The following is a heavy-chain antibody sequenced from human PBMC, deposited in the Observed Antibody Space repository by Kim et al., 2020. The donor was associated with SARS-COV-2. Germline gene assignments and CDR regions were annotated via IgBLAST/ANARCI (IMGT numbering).Heavy chain of an antibody. CDR2: ISYDGSNK. CDR3: AKHSSSFNWFDP. V-gene: IGHV3-30*18. CDR1: GFTFSSYG. J-gene: IGHJ5*02. D-gene: IGHD6-13*01. Sequence: GGSLRLSCAASGFTFSSYGMHWVRQAPGKGLEWVAVISYDGSNKYYADSVKGRFTISRDNSKNTLYLQMNSLRAEDTAVYYCAKHSSSFNWFDPWGQGTLVTVSS.